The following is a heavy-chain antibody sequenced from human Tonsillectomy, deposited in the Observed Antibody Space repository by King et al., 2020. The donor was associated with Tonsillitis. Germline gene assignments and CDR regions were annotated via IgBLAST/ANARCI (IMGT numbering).Heavy chain of an antibody. CDR3: AKFSGYGSSYYYGMDV. D-gene: IGHD3-22*01. Sequence: VQLVESGGGVVQPGGSLRLSCAASGFTFSSYGMHWVRQAPGKGLEWVAFIRYDGSNKYYADSVKGRFTISRDNSKNTLYLKMNSLRAEDTAVYYCAKFSGYGSSYYYGMDVWGQGTTVTVSS. V-gene: IGHV3-30*02. CDR2: IRYDGSNK. CDR1: GFTFSSYG. J-gene: IGHJ6*01.